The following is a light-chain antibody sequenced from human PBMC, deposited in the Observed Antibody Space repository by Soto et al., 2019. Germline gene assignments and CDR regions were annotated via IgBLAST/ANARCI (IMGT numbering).Light chain of an antibody. CDR3: AAWDDSRSGWV. J-gene: IGLJ3*02. CDR2: RNN. V-gene: IGLV1-47*01. Sequence: QSVLTQPPSASGTPGQRVTISCSGSSSNIGSNYVYWYQQLPGTAPKLLIYRNNQRPSVVPDRFSGSKSGTSASLAISGLRSEDEAYYYCAAWDDSRSGWVFGGGTQLTVL. CDR1: SSNIGSNY.